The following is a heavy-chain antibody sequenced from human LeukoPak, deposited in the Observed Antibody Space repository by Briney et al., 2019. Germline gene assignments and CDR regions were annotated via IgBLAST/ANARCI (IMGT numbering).Heavy chain of an antibody. CDR3: ARGWGPAYCGGDCHRHFDY. Sequence: SETLSLTCAVSGDSISSGGYSWNWIRQPPGKGLEWIGYIYSSGTTSYYPSLKSRVTISVDTSKNQFSLKLTSVTAADTAVYYCARGWGPAYCGGDCHRHFDYWGQGTLVTVSS. V-gene: IGHV4-30-4*07. CDR2: IYSSGTT. D-gene: IGHD2-21*02. CDR1: GDSISSGGYS. J-gene: IGHJ4*02.